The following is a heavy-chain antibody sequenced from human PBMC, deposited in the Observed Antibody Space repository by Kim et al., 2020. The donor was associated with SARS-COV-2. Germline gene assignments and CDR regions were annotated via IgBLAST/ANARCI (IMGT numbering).Heavy chain of an antibody. CDR2: IYTSGST. CDR1: GGSISSYY. J-gene: IGHJ4*02. D-gene: IGHD3-3*01. CDR3: ARDTYYDFWGTYTLDY. V-gene: IGHV4-4*07. Sequence: SETLSLTCTVSGGSISSYYWSWIRQPAGKGLEWIGRIYTSGSTNYNPSLKSRVTMSVDTSKNQFSLKLSSVTAADTTVYYCARDTYYDFWGTYTLDYWGQGTLVTVSS.